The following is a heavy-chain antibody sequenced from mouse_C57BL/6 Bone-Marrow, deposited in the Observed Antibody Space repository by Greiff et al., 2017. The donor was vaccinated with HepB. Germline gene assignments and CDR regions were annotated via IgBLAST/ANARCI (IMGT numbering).Heavy chain of an antibody. Sequence: EVQGVESGGGLVQPGGSLKLSCAASGFTLSDYGMAWVRQAPRKGPEWVAFISNLASSIYYADTVTGRFTISRENAKNTLYLEMSSLRSEDTAMYYCARALLGSFDYWGQGTTLTVSS. CDR3: ARALLGSFDY. CDR1: GFTLSDYG. CDR2: ISNLASSI. V-gene: IGHV5-15*01. J-gene: IGHJ2*01. D-gene: IGHD3-1*01.